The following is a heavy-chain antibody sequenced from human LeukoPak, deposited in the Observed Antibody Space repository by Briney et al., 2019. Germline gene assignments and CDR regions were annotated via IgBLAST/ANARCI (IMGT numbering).Heavy chain of an antibody. D-gene: IGHD6-19*01. J-gene: IGHJ4*02. CDR2: IIPILGIA. CDR3: ARDLLGQWLGVDY. V-gene: IGHV1-69*04. Sequence: ASVKVSCKASGGTFSSYAISWVRQAPGQGLEWMGRIIPILGIANYAQKFQGRVTITADKSTSTAYTELSSLRSEDTAVYYCARDLLGQWLGVDYWGQGTLVTVSS. CDR1: GGTFSSYA.